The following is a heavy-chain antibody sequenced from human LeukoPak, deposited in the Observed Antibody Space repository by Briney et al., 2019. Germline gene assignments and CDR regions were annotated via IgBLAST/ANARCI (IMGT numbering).Heavy chain of an antibody. J-gene: IGHJ4*02. V-gene: IGHV3-48*01. CDR3: ARSTSGTFDY. D-gene: IGHD6-13*01. CDR2: ITSDRRTI. Sequence: GGSLRLSCSASGFIFSTYAMHWVRQAPGKGLEWVSYITSDRRTISYADPVKGRFTISRDNDKRLLYLQMDSLRAGDTAIYYCARSTSGTFDYWGQGMLVTVSS. CDR1: GFIFSTYA.